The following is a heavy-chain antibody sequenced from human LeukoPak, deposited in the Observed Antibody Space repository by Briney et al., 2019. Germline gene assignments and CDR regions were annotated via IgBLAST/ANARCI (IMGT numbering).Heavy chain of an antibody. Sequence: GGSLRLSCAASGFTFSSYAMHWVRQAPGKGLEWVAVISYDGSNKYYADSVKGRFTISRDNSKNTLYLQMNSLRAEDTAVYYCAKDHPQWLVLLLDYWGQGTLVTVSS. D-gene: IGHD6-19*01. J-gene: IGHJ4*02. CDR1: GFTFSSYA. V-gene: IGHV3-30-3*01. CDR3: AKDHPQWLVLLLDY. CDR2: ISYDGSNK.